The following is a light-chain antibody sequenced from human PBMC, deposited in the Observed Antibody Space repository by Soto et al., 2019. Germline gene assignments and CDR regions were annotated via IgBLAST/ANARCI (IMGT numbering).Light chain of an antibody. CDR3: QQYDDWPPWT. J-gene: IGKJ1*01. V-gene: IGKV3-15*01. CDR1: ESIGSN. Sequence: EIVMTQSPATLSVSPGERVTLSCRASESIGSNLAWYQQKPGQAPRLLMYGASTRATDVPARFSGSESGTEFTLSISSLQSEDSAVYYCQQYDDWPPWTVGQGTKVDIK. CDR2: GAS.